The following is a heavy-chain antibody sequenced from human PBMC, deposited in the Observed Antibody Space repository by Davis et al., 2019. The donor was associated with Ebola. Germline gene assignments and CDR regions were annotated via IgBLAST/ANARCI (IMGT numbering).Heavy chain of an antibody. Sequence: GESLKISCAASGFTFSNYWIHWVRLTPGKGPVWVSRINTDGSTTTYADSVKGRFTISRDNAKNTLYLQMNSLRVEDTAVYYCARAPHCGGGICNGFHYYGMDVWGQGTTVTVSS. D-gene: IGHD2-15*01. CDR2: INTDGSTT. J-gene: IGHJ6*02. CDR1: GFTFSNYW. CDR3: ARAPHCGGGICNGFHYYGMDV. V-gene: IGHV3-74*01.